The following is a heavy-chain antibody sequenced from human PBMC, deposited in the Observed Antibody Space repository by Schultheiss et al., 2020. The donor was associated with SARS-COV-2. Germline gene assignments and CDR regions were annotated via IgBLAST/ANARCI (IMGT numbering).Heavy chain of an antibody. CDR3: VKESPYSNFEPGFSDY. J-gene: IGHJ4*02. Sequence: GGSLRLSCAASGFTFSSYSMNWVRQAPGKGLEWVSSISSSSSYIYYADSVKGRFTISRDNSRNTLYLQMSSLRAEDTAVYYCVKESPYSNFEPGFSDYWGQGTLVTVSS. CDR1: GFTFSSYS. D-gene: IGHD4-11*01. V-gene: IGHV3-21*01. CDR2: ISSSSSYI.